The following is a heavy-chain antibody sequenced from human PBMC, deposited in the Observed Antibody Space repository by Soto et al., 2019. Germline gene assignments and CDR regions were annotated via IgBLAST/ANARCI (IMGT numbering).Heavy chain of an antibody. CDR2: INHSGST. Sequence: SETLSLTCAVYGGSFSGYYWSWIRQPPGKGLEWIGEINHSGSTNYNPSLKSRVTISVDTSKNQFSLKLSSVTAADTAVYYCASFRPPPRAFPARGYYYYGMDVWGQGTTVTVSS. V-gene: IGHV4-34*01. J-gene: IGHJ6*02. CDR1: GGSFSGYY. CDR3: ASFRPPPRAFPARGYYYYGMDV. D-gene: IGHD6-6*01.